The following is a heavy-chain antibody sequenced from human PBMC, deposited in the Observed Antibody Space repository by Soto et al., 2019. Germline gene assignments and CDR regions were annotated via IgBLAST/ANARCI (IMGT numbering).Heavy chain of an antibody. J-gene: IGHJ4*02. CDR3: AKLRAQYSSSSPVDY. V-gene: IGHV3-23*01. Sequence: GGSLRLSCAASGFTFSSYAMSWVRQAPGKGLEWVSAISGSGGSTYYADSVKGRFTISRDNSKNTLYLQMSSLRAEDTAVYYCAKLRAQYSSSSPVDYWGQGTLVTVSS. CDR1: GFTFSSYA. CDR2: ISGSGGST. D-gene: IGHD6-6*01.